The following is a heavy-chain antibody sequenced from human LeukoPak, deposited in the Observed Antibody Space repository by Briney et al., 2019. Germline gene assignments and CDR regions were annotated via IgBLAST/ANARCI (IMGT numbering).Heavy chain of an antibody. CDR3: ASTSVDTHY. CDR1: GFTFSSYG. V-gene: IGHV3-33*01. D-gene: IGHD5-18*01. CDR2: IWYDGSNK. J-gene: IGHJ4*02. Sequence: PGGSLRLSCAASGFTFSSYGMHWVRQAPGKGLEWVAVIWYDGSNKYYADSVKGRFTISRDNSKYTLYLQMNSLRAEDTAVYYCASTSVDTHYWGQGTLVTVSS.